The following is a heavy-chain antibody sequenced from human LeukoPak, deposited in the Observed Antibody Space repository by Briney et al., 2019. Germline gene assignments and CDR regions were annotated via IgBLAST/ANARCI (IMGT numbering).Heavy chain of an antibody. CDR2: IYYSGST. Sequence: SETLSLTCTVSGGSISSYYWSWIRQPPGKGLEGIGYIYYSGSTNYNPSLKSRVTISVDTSKNQFSLRLRSVTAADTAVYYCARGLVWRFLLDSRRDSFDIWGQGTTITVSS. J-gene: IGHJ3*02. D-gene: IGHD3-16*01. V-gene: IGHV4-59*12. CDR3: ARGLVWRFLLDSRRDSFDI. CDR1: GGSISSYY.